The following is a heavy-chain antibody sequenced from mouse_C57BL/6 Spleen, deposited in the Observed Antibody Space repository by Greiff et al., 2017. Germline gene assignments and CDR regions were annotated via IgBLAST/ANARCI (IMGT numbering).Heavy chain of an antibody. CDR1: GFSLTSYG. CDR3: ARHGDYPFGYFDV. Sequence: QFHVKQSGPGLVAPSQSLSITCTVSGFSLTSYGVHWVRQPPGKGLEWLVVIWSDGSTTYNSALKSRLSISKDNSKSQVFLKMNSLQTDDTAMYYCARHGDYPFGYFDVWGTGTTGTVSS. CDR2: IWSDGST. J-gene: IGHJ1*03. D-gene: IGHD2-4*01. V-gene: IGHV2-6-1*01.